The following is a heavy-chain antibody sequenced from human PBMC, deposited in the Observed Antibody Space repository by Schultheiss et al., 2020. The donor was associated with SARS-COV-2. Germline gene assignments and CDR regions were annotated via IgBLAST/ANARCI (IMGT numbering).Heavy chain of an antibody. J-gene: IGHJ2*01. CDR1: GFTFSSYS. CDR2: ISSSSSYI. D-gene: IGHD2-2*01. CDR3: ARGPYCSSTSCLGYFDL. V-gene: IGHV3-21*04. Sequence: GGSLRLSCAASGFTFSSYSMNWVRQAPGKGLEWVSSISSSSSYIYYADSVKGRFTISRHNSKNTLYLQMNSLRAEDTAVYYCARGPYCSSTSCLGYFDLWGRGTLVTVSS.